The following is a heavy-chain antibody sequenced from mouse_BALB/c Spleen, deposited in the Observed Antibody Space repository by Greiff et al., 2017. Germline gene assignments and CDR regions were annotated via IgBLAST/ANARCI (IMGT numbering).Heavy chain of an antibody. V-gene: IGHV1S22*01. Sequence: LKQPGSELVRPGASVKLSCKASGYTFTSYWMHWVKQRPGQGLEWIGNIYPGSGSTNYDEKFKSKATLTVDTSSSTAYMQLSSLTSEDSAVYYCTRKSYYAMDYWGQGTSVTVSS. CDR2: IYPGSGST. CDR1: GYTFTSYW. CDR3: TRKSYYAMDY. J-gene: IGHJ4*01.